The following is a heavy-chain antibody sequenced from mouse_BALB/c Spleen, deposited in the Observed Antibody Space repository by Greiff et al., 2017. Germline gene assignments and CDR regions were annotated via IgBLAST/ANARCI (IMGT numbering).Heavy chain of an antibody. CDR1: GFTFSSYG. CDR3: ARSLDGYYRELAMDY. Sequence: EVQGVESGGDLVKPGGSLKLSCAASGFTFSSYGMSWVRQTPDKRLEWVATISSGGSYTYYPDSVKGRFTISRDNAKNTLYLQMSSLKSEDTAMYYCARSLDGYYRELAMDYWGQGTSVTVSS. J-gene: IGHJ4*01. V-gene: IGHV5-6*01. D-gene: IGHD2-3*01. CDR2: ISSGGSYT.